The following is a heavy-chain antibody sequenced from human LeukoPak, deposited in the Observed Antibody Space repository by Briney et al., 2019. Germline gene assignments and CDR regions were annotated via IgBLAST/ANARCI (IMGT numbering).Heavy chain of an antibody. D-gene: IGHD1-26*01. CDR1: GGSFSGYY. V-gene: IGHV4-34*01. CDR2: INHSGST. J-gene: IGHJ1*01. CDR3: ARAVVGAPSLIRGYFQH. Sequence: SETLSLTCAVYGGSFSGYYRSWIRQPPGKGLEWIGEINHSGSTNYNPSLKSRVTISVDTSKDQFSLKLSSVTAADTAVYYCARAVVGAPSLIRGYFQHWGQGTLVTVSS.